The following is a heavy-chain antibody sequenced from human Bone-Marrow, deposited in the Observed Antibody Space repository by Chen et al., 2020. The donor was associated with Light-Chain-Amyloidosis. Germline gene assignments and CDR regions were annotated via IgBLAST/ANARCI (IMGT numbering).Heavy chain of an antibody. CDR1: GFNFSSFG. V-gene: IGHV3-23*04. D-gene: IGHD3-10*01. Sequence: EVQLVESGGGLVQPGGSMRLSCATSGFNFSSFGMSWVRQAPGKGLEWVSTVSVSTFSTYYAGAVKGRFIISRDNSKITLYLQMNSLRAGDTAVYFCTRKGGYFDFWGQGSLVTVSS. J-gene: IGHJ4*02. CDR3: TRKGGYFDF. CDR2: VSVSTFST.